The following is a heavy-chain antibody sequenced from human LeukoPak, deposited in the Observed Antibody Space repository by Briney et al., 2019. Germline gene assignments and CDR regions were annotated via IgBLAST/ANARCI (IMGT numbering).Heavy chain of an antibody. J-gene: IGHJ3*02. CDR1: GDSISRGSYY. CDR2: IYYSENNRGRT. Sequence: SETLSLTCSVSGDSISRGSYYWSWIRQRPGGGLEWIGYIYYSENNRGRTFYNPSLKGRLSISVDTSKNQYSLKLDSVTAADTAVFYCAKGLVGDSGLFDRFDIWGQGTMVIVSS. CDR3: AKGLVGDSGLFDRFDI. D-gene: IGHD2-21*01. V-gene: IGHV4-31*03.